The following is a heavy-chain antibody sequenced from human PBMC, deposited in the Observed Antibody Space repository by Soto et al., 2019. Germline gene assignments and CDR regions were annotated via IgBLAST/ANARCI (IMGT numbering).Heavy chain of an antibody. D-gene: IGHD6-19*01. J-gene: IGHJ4*02. V-gene: IGHV3-74*01. CDR3: ARGLTGWYGYYY. Sequence: EVQLVESGGGLVEPGGSLRLSCVASGFTFRSFWMHWVRQAPGKGLVWVSRINSDATTKNYAEYAKGRFTIARDNAENTLYVQMVCLTAEDTAVYYCARGLTGWYGYYYWGQGTLLTVSS. CDR2: INSDATTK. CDR1: GFTFRSFW.